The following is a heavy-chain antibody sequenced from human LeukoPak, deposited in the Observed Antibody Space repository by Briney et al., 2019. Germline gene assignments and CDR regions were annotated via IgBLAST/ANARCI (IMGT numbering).Heavy chain of an antibody. CDR2: IYYSGST. J-gene: IGHJ6*03. D-gene: IGHD2-8*02. Sequence: SETLSLTCTVSGGSISSGGYYWSWIRQHPGKGLEWIGYIYYSGSTYHNPSLKSRVTISVDTSKNQFSLKLSSVTAADTAVYYCARVLVDGYYYYMDVWGEGTTVTVSS. CDR3: ARVLVDGYYYYMDV. V-gene: IGHV4-31*03. CDR1: GGSISSGGYY.